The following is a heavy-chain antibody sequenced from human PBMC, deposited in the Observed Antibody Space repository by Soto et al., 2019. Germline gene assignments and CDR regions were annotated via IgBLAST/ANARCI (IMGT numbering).Heavy chain of an antibody. Sequence: EVQLVESGGGLVQPGGSLRLSCAASGFTFSGAWMKWVRQAPGKGLAWVGRIKSKADGRTTDHAPPVKGRFTISRDDSKNILFLQMDSLITEDSAIYYCANYRESTGGRHVDFWGQGTLVTVSS. V-gene: IGHV3-15*07. J-gene: IGHJ4*02. D-gene: IGHD2-8*02. CDR1: GFTFSGAW. CDR2: IKSKADGRTT. CDR3: ANYRESTGGRHVDF.